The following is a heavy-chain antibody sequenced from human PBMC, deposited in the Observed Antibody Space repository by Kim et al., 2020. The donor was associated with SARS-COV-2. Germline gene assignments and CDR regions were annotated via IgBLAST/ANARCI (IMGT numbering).Heavy chain of an antibody. J-gene: IGHJ4*02. CDR3: ARTTYRLNFYS. D-gene: IGHD1-1*01. V-gene: IGHV4-61*03. CDR1: GGSVSSSDYY. CDR2: IDYSGNT. Sequence: SETLSLTCTVSGGSVSSSDYYWSWIRQPPGKGLEWIGYIDYSGNTNYNSSLKSRVTISVDTSKNHFSLKLSSVTAADTALYYCARTTYRLNFYSWGQGTL.